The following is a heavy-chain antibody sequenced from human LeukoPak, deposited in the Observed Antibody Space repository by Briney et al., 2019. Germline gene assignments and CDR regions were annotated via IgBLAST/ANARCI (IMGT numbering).Heavy chain of an antibody. J-gene: IGHJ4*02. CDR1: GFTFSSYS. CDR2: ISTSSSTK. V-gene: IGHV3-48*02. CDR3: ARGDFWSGYYTRPFDY. Sequence: GGSLRLSCAASGFTFSSYSMNWVRQAPGKGLEWVSYISTSSSTKYYADSVKGRFTISRDNAKNSLYLQMNSLRDEDTAVYYCARGDFWSGYYTRPFDYWGQGTLVTVSS. D-gene: IGHD3-3*01.